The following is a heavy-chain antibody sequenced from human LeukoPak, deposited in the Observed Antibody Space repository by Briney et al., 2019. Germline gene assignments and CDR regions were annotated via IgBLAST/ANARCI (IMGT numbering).Heavy chain of an antibody. V-gene: IGHV3-30*14. D-gene: IGHD6-13*01. Sequence: GGSLRLSCAASGFTFSSYAMHWVRQAPGKGLEWVAVISYDGSNKYYADSVKGRFTISRDNSKNTLYLQMGSLRAEDMAVYYCARAGAYSSSWYTPELDYWGQGTLVTVSS. J-gene: IGHJ4*02. CDR1: GFTFSSYA. CDR3: ARAGAYSSSWYTPELDY. CDR2: ISYDGSNK.